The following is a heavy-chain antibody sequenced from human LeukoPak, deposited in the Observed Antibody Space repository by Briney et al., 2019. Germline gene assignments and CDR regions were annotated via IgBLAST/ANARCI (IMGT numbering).Heavy chain of an antibody. CDR1: GFTFSSYS. V-gene: IGHV3-21*01. CDR3: ARDWDSSGPYYFDY. Sequence: GGSLRLSCAASGFTFSSYSMNWVRQAPGKGLEWVSSISSSSSYIYYADSVKGRFTISRDNAKNSLYLQMHSLRAEDTAVYYCARDWDSSGPYYFDYWGQGTLVTVSS. D-gene: IGHD6-19*01. J-gene: IGHJ4*02. CDR2: ISSSSSYI.